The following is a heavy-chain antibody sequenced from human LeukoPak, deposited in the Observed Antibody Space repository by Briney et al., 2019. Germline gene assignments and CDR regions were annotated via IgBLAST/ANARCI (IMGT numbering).Heavy chain of an antibody. V-gene: IGHV4-59*08. CDR3: AGRSRSTSRGDFDY. Sequence: SETLSLTCTVSGGSISSYYWSWIRQPPGKGLEWIGYIYYSGSTNYNPSLKSRVTISVDTSKNQFSLKLSSVTAADTAVYYCAGRSRSTSRGDFDYWGQGTLVTVSS. D-gene: IGHD2-2*01. J-gene: IGHJ4*02. CDR2: IYYSGST. CDR1: GGSISSYY.